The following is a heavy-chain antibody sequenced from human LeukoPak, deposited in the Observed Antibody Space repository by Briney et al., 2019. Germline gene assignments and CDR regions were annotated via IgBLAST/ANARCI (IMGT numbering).Heavy chain of an antibody. Sequence: LRLSCAASGFTVSSNYMSWIRQHPGKGLEWIGYIYYSGSTYYNPSLKSRVTMSVDTSKNQFSLKLSSVTAADTAVYYCARTRPVLRFLEWLEGAFDIWGQGTMVTVSS. CDR1: GFTVSSNY. J-gene: IGHJ3*02. V-gene: IGHV4-31*02. CDR3: ARTRPVLRFLEWLEGAFDI. CDR2: IYYSGST. D-gene: IGHD3-3*01.